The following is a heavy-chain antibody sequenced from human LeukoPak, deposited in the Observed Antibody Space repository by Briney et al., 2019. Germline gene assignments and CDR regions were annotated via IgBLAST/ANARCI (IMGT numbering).Heavy chain of an antibody. V-gene: IGHV4-59*01. CDR1: GASISSYY. CDR3: ASRTAAGILDY. CDR2: IYYSGST. D-gene: IGHD6-25*01. Sequence: PSETLSLTCTVSGASISSYYWSWIRQPPGKGLECIGYIYYSGSTNYNPSPKSRVTISVDTSKNQFSLKLSSVTAADTAVYYCASRTAAGILDYWGQGTLVTVSS. J-gene: IGHJ4*02.